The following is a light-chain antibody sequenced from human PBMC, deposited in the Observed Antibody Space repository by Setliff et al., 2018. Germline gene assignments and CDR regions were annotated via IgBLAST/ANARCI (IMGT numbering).Light chain of an antibody. Sequence: QSALAQPPSASGSPGQSLTISCTGTSSDIGAYKFVSWYQQHPGKAPRLIIYEVTQRPSGVPDRFSGSKSGNTASLTVSGLQAEDEADYYCSSYAASDNPYVFGTGTKVTVL. J-gene: IGLJ1*01. CDR3: SSYAASDNPYV. CDR1: SSDIGAYKF. V-gene: IGLV2-8*01. CDR2: EVT.